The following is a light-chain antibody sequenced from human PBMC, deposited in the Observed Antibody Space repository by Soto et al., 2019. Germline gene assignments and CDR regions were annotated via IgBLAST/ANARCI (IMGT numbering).Light chain of an antibody. Sequence: QSVLTQPASVSGSPGQSITISCSGTNSDVGGYDSVSWYQQHPGKAPKVMIYEVSNRPSGVSNRFSGSKYGNTASLTISGLQAEDEADYYCSSYTSSYTLAFGAGTKVTVL. V-gene: IGLV2-14*01. CDR2: EVS. CDR3: SSYTSSYTLA. J-gene: IGLJ1*01. CDR1: NSDVGGYDS.